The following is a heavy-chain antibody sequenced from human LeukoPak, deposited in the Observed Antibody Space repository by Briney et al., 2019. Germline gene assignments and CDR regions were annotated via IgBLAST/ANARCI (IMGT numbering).Heavy chain of an antibody. CDR3: ARDIRPGDGYGDAFDI. Sequence: GGSLRLSCAASGFTFSSYAMSWVRQAPGKGLEWVSGISGSGGSTYDADSVKGRFTISRDYSKNTLYLQMNSLRVEDTAVYYCARDIRPGDGYGDAFDIWGQGAMVTVSS. V-gene: IGHV3-23*01. D-gene: IGHD5-24*01. CDR2: ISGSGGST. CDR1: GFTFSSYA. J-gene: IGHJ3*02.